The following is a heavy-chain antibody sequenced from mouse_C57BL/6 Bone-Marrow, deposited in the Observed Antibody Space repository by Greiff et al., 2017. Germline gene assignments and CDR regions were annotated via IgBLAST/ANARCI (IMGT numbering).Heavy chain of an antibody. J-gene: IGHJ2*01. CDR1: GYTFTSYW. Sequence: QVQLQQPGAELVKPGASVKLSCKASGYTFTSYWMQWVKQRPGQGLEWIGEIDPSDSYTNYNQKFKGKATLTVDTSSSTASMKLSSLTSEDSAVYYCAREGDYPRFDYWGQGTTLTVSS. D-gene: IGHD2-4*01. V-gene: IGHV1-50*01. CDR2: IDPSDSYT. CDR3: AREGDYPRFDY.